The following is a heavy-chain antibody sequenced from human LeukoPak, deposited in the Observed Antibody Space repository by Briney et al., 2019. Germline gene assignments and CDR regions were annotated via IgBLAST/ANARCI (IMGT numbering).Heavy chain of an antibody. CDR2: ISYDGSNK. J-gene: IGHJ4*02. CDR1: GFTFSTYA. V-gene: IGHV3-30*18. Sequence: GRSLRLSCAASGFTFSTYAMHWVRQAPGKGLEWVAVISYDGSNKYYADSVKGRFTISRDNSKNTLYLQMNTLRSEDTAVYYCAKAQPTLISRSFDCWGQGALVTVSS. D-gene: IGHD3-10*01. CDR3: AKAQPTLISRSFDC.